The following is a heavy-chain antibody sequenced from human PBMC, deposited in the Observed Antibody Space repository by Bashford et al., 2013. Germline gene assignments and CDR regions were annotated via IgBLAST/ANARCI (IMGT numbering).Heavy chain of an antibody. D-gene: IGHD6-19*01. J-gene: IGHJ4*02. V-gene: IGHV4-39*01. CDR3: ARTLYKSGWPPL. Sequence: SSETLSLTCTVSGGSISSSSYYWGWIRQPPGKGLEWIGSIYYSGSTYYNPSLKSRVTISVDTSKNQFSLKLSSVTAADTAVYYCARTLYKSGWPPLWGQGTLVTVSS. CDR2: IYYSGST. CDR1: GGSISSSSYY.